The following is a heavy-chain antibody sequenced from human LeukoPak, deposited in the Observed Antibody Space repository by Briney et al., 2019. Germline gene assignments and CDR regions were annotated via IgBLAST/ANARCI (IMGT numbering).Heavy chain of an antibody. CDR3: ARYCSGGSCYSSGAFDI. Sequence: SGGSLRLSCAASGFTVSSNYMSWVRQAPGKGLECVSIIYSGGRTHYADSVKGRFTISRDNSKNTLYLQMNSLRVEDTAVYHCARYCSGGSCYSSGAFDIWGQGTMVTVSS. D-gene: IGHD2-15*01. V-gene: IGHV3-66*01. CDR2: IYSGGRT. CDR1: GFTVSSNY. J-gene: IGHJ3*02.